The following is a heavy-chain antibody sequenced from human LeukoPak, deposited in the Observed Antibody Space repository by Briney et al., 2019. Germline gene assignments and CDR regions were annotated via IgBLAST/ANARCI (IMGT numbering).Heavy chain of an antibody. V-gene: IGHV1-18*01. Sequence: GDSVKVTCKASGYTFTSYWISWVRQAPGQGLEWMGWISAYNGNTNYAQKLQGRVTMTTDTSTSTAYMELRSLRSDDTAVYYCARDSGYCSSTSCYTPPNYYYYYMDVWGKGTTVTVSS. J-gene: IGHJ6*03. CDR2: ISAYNGNT. D-gene: IGHD2-2*02. CDR1: GYTFTSYW. CDR3: ARDSGYCSSTSCYTPPNYYYYYMDV.